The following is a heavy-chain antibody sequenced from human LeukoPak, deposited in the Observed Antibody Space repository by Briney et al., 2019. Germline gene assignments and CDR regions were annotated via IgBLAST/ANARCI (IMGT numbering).Heavy chain of an antibody. CDR1: GVSISSDY. CDR2: IYYSGST. V-gene: IGHV4-59*12. Sequence: PSETLSLTCTVSGVSISSDYWSWIRQPPGKGLEWIGFIYYSGSTNYNPSLKSRVTMSVDTSKNQFSLKLSSVTAADTAVYYCARRTSRRLPGEQYGRKVGYFDYWGQGTLVTVSS. CDR3: ARRTSRRLPGEQYGRKVGYFDY. J-gene: IGHJ4*02. D-gene: IGHD5/OR15-5a*01.